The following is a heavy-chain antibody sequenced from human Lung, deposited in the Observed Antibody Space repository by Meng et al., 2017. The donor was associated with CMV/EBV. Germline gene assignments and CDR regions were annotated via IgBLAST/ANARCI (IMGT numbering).Heavy chain of an antibody. CDR3: ARDLGHSSSWQKDPYYYYGMDV. V-gene: IGHV4-4*02. Sequence: SXTXSPXFAVSGGSISSSNWWSWVRQLPGKGLEWIGEIYHSGSTNNNPSLKGRVTISVDRSKNQFILKLSSVTAADTAVYYCARDLGHSSSWQKDPYYYYGMDVWXQGTXVTVSS. D-gene: IGHD6-13*01. CDR1: GGSISSSNW. J-gene: IGHJ6*02. CDR2: IYHSGST.